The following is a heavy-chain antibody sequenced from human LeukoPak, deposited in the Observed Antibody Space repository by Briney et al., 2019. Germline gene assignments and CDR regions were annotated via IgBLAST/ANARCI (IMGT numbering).Heavy chain of an antibody. Sequence: QPGRSLRLSCAASGFTFSGYGMHWVRQAPGKGLEWVAVISYDGSNKYYADSVKGRFTISRDNSKNTLYLQMNSLRPEDTAVYYCANTDTTWGVSSSWSGRFDYWGQGTLVTVSS. D-gene: IGHD6-13*01. CDR2: ISYDGSNK. V-gene: IGHV3-30*18. CDR3: ANTDTTWGVSSSWSGRFDY. J-gene: IGHJ4*02. CDR1: GFTFSGYG.